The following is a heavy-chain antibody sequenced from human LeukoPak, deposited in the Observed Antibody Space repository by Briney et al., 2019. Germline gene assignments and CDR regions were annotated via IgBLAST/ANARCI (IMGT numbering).Heavy chain of an antibody. CDR1: GGSFSGYY. Sequence: SETLSLTCAVYGGSFSGYYWSWIRQPPGKGLEWIGEINHSGSTNYNPSLKSRVTISVDTSKNQFSLKLSSVTAADTAVYYCARARRQWLVGANIRGDNPPYYYDYWGQGILVTVSS. CDR2: INHSGST. CDR3: ARARRQWLVGANIRGDNPPYYYDY. J-gene: IGHJ4*02. V-gene: IGHV4-34*01. D-gene: IGHD6-19*01.